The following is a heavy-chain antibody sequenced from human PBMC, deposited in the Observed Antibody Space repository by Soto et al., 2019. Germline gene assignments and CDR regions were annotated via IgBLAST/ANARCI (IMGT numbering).Heavy chain of an antibody. CDR1: GFTFSSYS. CDR2: ISSSSSYI. CDR3: ARGSCHYDSSGYYSGVCAFDI. V-gene: IGHV3-21*01. Sequence: GGSLRLSCAASGFTFSSYSMNWVRQAPGKGLEWVSSISSSSSYIYYADSVKGRFTISRDNAKNSLYLQMNSLRAEDTAVYYCARGSCHYDSSGYYSGVCAFDIWGQGTMVIVSS. J-gene: IGHJ3*02. D-gene: IGHD3-22*01.